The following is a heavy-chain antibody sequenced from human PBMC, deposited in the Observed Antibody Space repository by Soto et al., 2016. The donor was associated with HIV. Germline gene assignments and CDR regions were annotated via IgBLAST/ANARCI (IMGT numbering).Heavy chain of an antibody. CDR2: IYYSGNT. D-gene: IGHD7-27*01. J-gene: IGHJ2*01. Sequence: QVQLQESGPGLVKPSQTLSLTCTVSGGSISSGGFYWSWIRQHPGKGLEWIGYIYYSGNTYYNPSLKSRITISVDTSKNQFSLKLSSVTAADTAVYYCARDLFLGSTRTGDLYGYWYFDLWGLAPWSLSPQ. CDR3: ARDLFLGSTRTGDLYGYWYFDL. CDR1: GGSISSGGFY. V-gene: IGHV4-31*03.